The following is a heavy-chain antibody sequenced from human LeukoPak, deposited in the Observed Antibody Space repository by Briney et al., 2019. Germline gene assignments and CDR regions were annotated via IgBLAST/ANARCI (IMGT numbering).Heavy chain of an antibody. CDR1: GASISSGSYY. J-gene: IGHJ6*03. CDR3: ARESWDYGDQHELDYYYYYMDV. D-gene: IGHD4-17*01. V-gene: IGHV4-61*02. Sequence: PSETLSLTCAVSGASISSGSYYWSWIRQPAGKGLEWIGRIYTSGSTNYNPSLKSRVTISVDTSKNQFSLKLSSVTAADTAVYYCARESWDYGDQHELDYYYYYMDVWGKGTTVTVSS. CDR2: IYTSGST.